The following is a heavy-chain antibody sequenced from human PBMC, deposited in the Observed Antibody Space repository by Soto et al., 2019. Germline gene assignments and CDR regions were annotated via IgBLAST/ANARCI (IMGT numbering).Heavy chain of an antibody. CDR3: ARGMRGLYAHDF. D-gene: IGHD1-26*01. CDR1: GFIFTNYW. Sequence: EVQLEESGGGLVQPGGSVRLSCAASGFIFTNYWMHWVRQAPGKGLVWVSRISSDGSSTNNAESVRGRFTISRDNSKNTVYLQVSSLRAEDTAVDYCARGMRGLYAHDFWGQGTQVTVSA. V-gene: IGHV3-74*01. J-gene: IGHJ4*02. CDR2: ISSDGSST.